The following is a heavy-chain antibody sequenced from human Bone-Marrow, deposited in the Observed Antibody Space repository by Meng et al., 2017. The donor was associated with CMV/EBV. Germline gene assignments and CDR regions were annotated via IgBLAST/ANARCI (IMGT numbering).Heavy chain of an antibody. V-gene: IGHV1-2*02. J-gene: IGHJ4*02. CDR3: ARRADLIVVAGLDY. CDR2: INPNTGGT. CDR1: GYTFTGYY. Sequence: ASVKVSCKASGYTFTGYYIHWVRQAPGQGLEWMGWINPNTGGTNSAQKFQGRVTMTRDTSFSKAYMELTRLRFDDTAMYYCARRADLIVVAGLDYWGQGTLVTVSS. D-gene: IGHD6-19*01.